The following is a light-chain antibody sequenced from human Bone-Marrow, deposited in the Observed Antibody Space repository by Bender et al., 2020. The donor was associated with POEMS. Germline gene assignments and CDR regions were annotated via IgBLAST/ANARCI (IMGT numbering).Light chain of an antibody. CDR1: KLGDKY. Sequence: SYELTQPPSVSVSPGQTASITCSGDKLGDKYAYWYQQKPGQSPVLVMYQDMKRPSGIPGRFSGSNSGNTATLTISGTQAMDEADYYCQAWDRSTVVFGGGTKVTVL. V-gene: IGLV3-1*01. J-gene: IGLJ2*01. CDR2: QDM. CDR3: QAWDRSTVV.